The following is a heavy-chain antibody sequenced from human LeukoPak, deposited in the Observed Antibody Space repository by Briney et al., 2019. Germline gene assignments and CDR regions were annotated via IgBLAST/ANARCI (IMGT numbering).Heavy chain of an antibody. CDR1: GFTFGSYW. V-gene: IGHV3-74*01. J-gene: IGHJ4*02. D-gene: IGHD2-15*01. Sequence: GGSLRLSCEASGFTFGSYWMHWVRQVPGKGLVWVSRINSDGSSTTYADSVKGRFTISRDNAKNTLYLQMNSLRVGDTAVYYCARGLGYCGGGSCWGQGTLVTVSS. CDR3: ARGLGYCGGGSC. CDR2: INSDGSST.